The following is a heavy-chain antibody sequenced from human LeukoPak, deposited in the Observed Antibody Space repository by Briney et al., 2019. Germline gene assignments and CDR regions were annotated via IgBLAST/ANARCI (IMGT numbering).Heavy chain of an antibody. CDR3: ARDLWDDLATITGFDY. CDR2: ISSSGSTI. D-gene: IGHD5-24*01. J-gene: IGHJ4*02. CDR1: GFTFSSYE. Sequence: PGGSLRLSCAASGFTFSSYEMNWVRQAPGKGLEWVSYISSSGSTIYYADSVKGRFTISRDNAKNSLYLQMNSLRAEDTAVYYCARDLWDDLATITGFDYWGQGTLVTVSS. V-gene: IGHV3-48*03.